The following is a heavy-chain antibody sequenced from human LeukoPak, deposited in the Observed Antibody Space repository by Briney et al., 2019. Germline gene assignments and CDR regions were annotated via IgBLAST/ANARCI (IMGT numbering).Heavy chain of an antibody. J-gene: IGHJ4*02. CDR2: IIPILGIA. CDR1: VGTFSSYA. D-gene: IGHD2-2*02. V-gene: IGHV1-69*04. CDR3: ERAPGYCSSTICYSDY. Sequence: SVKVSCKASVGTFSSYAISWVRQGPGQGLEWMGKIIPILGIANYAQKFQGRVTITADKSTSTAYMELSSLRSETTAVYYCERAPGYCSSTICYSDYWGQGNLVTVSS.